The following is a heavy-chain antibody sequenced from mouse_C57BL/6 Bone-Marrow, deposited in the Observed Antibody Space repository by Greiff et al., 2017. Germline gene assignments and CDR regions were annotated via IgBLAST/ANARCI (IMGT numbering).Heavy chain of an antibody. D-gene: IGHD1-1*01. J-gene: IGHJ1*03. V-gene: IGHV1-54*01. CDR1: GYAFTNYS. CDR3: ARRYGSRGYFDV. Sequence: QVQLKESGAELVRPGTSVKVSCKASGYAFTNYSIEWVKQRPGQGLEWIGVINPGSGGTNYNEKFKGKATLTADKSSSTAYMQLSSLTSEDSAVYFCARRYGSRGYFDVWGTGTTVTVSS. CDR2: INPGSGGT.